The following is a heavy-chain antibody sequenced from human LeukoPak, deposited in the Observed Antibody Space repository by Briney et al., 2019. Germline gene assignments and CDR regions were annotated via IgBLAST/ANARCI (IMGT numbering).Heavy chain of an antibody. D-gene: IGHD5-24*01. J-gene: IGHJ4*02. V-gene: IGHV3-7*03. Sequence: GGSLRLSCAASGITFSSLWMSWFRQAPGKGLEWVADIKHDGSEEHYVASVKGRFTISRDNAKLYLQMNSLRSDDTAVYYCARVGRRDAFFDYWGQGTLVTVSS. CDR3: ARVGRRDAFFDY. CDR1: GITFSSLW. CDR2: IKHDGSEE.